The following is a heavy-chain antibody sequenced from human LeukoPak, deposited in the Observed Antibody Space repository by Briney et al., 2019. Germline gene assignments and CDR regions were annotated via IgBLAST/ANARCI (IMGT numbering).Heavy chain of an antibody. V-gene: IGHV3-53*01. CDR3: ARAQRGDYMDV. CDR1: GFTVSSNY. CDR2: IYAGGST. Sequence: GGSLRLSCAASGFTVSSNYMTWVRQAPGKGLEWVSVIYAGGSTYYADSVKGRFTISRDNSKNTLYLLMNNLRAEDTAVHYCARAQRGDYMDVWGKGTTVTISS. J-gene: IGHJ6*03. D-gene: IGHD6-25*01.